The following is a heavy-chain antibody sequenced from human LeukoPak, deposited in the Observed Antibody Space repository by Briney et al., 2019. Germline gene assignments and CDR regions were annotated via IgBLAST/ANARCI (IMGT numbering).Heavy chain of an antibody. CDR1: VFTFTSSA. J-gene: IGHJ4*02. CDR3: AAGYYYGSGSPAAFDY. D-gene: IGHD3-10*01. V-gene: IGHV1-58*02. CDR2: IVVGSGNT. Sequence: GTSVKVSCKASVFTFTSSAMQWVRQARGQRLEWIGWIVVGSGNTNYAQKFQERVTITRDMSTSTAYMELSSLRSEDTAVYYCAAGYYYGSGSPAAFDYWGQGTLVTVSS.